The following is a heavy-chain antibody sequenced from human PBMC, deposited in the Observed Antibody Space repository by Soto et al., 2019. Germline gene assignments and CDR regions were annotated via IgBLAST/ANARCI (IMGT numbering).Heavy chain of an antibody. CDR2: ISDSGDRT. V-gene: IGHV3-23*01. CDR1: GFTLSMSA. CDR3: AKDRGIIVKAGDAFDV. J-gene: IGHJ3*01. D-gene: IGHD3-16*02. Sequence: GWSLRLSCASSGFTLSMSAVNWVRQAPGKGLEWVSYISDSGDRTYYADSVKGRFTISRDRSKNTVSLQMDSLRAEDTAVYYCAKDRGIIVKAGDAFDVWGQGTKVTVSS.